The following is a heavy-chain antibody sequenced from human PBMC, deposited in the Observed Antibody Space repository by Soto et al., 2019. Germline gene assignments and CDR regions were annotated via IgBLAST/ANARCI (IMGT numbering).Heavy chain of an antibody. D-gene: IGHD3-10*01. CDR3: ATSYGSGSTHFDS. V-gene: IGHV1-69*02. J-gene: IGHJ5*01. CDR1: GGTFNSYT. CDR2: VNPIVGMS. Sequence: QVQLVQSGAEVKKPGSSVKVSCTASGGTFNSYTINWVRQAPGRGLEWVGRVNPIVGMSNSALKFQGRVTITADKSTSTAFMYLTSLKSDDTDVYYCATSYGSGSTHFDSWGQGTLVTVSS.